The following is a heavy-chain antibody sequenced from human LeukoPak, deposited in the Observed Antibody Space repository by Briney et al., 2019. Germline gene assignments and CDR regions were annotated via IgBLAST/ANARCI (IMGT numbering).Heavy chain of an antibody. CDR3: ARDRYYYDSSGYHYYYYGMDV. V-gene: IGHV3-21*01. Sequence: AGGSLRLSCAASGFTFSSYSMNWVRQAPGKGLEWVSSISSRCIYIYYADSVKGRFTISRDNARNSLYLQMNSLRAEDTAVYYCARDRYYYDSSGYHYYYYGMDVWGQGTTVTVSS. CDR1: GFTFSSYS. J-gene: IGHJ6*02. D-gene: IGHD3-22*01. CDR2: ISSRCIYI.